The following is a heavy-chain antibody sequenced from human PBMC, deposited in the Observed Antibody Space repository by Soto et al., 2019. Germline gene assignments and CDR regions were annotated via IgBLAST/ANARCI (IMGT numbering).Heavy chain of an antibody. Sequence: SETLSLTCTVSGGSISSSSYYWGWIRQPPGKGLEWIGSIYYSGSTYYNPSLKSRVTISVDTSKNQSSLKLSSVTAADTAVYYCARLRGVFLGFTPAPYGMDVWGQGTTVTVS. CDR2: IYYSGST. V-gene: IGHV4-39*01. J-gene: IGHJ6*02. CDR3: ARLRGVFLGFTPAPYGMDV. D-gene: IGHD3-3*01. CDR1: GGSISSSSYY.